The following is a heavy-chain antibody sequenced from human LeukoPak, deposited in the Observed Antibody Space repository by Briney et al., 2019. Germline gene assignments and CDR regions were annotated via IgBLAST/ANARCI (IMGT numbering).Heavy chain of an antibody. D-gene: IGHD1-1*01. CDR3: ARAGRNDASLGMDV. Sequence: GGCPRLSCVASGFTFSSYAMHWVRQAPGKGLEYVSGISSNGGSTYYANSVKDRFNISRDNSKNTLYLQMGSLRAEDTAVYHCARAGRNDASLGMDVWGQGTTVTVSS. V-gene: IGHV3-64*01. J-gene: IGHJ6*02. CDR1: GFTFSSYA. CDR2: ISSNGGST.